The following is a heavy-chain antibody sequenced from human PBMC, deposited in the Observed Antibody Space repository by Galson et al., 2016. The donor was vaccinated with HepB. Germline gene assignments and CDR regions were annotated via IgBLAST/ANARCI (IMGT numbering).Heavy chain of an antibody. V-gene: IGHV4-61*02. CDR1: GGSISSGSNY. J-gene: IGHJ2*01. D-gene: IGHD4-17*01. CDR2: IYTSGST. CDR3: AREEYGDYVYYWYFDL. Sequence: TLSLTCTVSGGSISSGSNYWSWIRQPAGKGLEWIGRIYTSGSTKYNPSLKSRVTISLDTSKNQFSLKLSSVTAADTAVYYCAREEYGDYVYYWYFDLWGRGTLVTVSS.